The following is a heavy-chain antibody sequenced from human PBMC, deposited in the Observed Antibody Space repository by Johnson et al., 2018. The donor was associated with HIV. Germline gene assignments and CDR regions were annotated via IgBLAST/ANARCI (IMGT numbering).Heavy chain of an antibody. D-gene: IGHD3-16*01. CDR2: ISYDGSNK. CDR3: ARVGSLAFDI. J-gene: IGHJ3*02. CDR1: GFTFSSYG. V-gene: IGHV3-30*03. Sequence: QVQLVESGGGVVQPGRSLRLSCAASGFTFSSYGMHWVRQAPGKGLEWVAVISYDGSNKYYADSVKGRFTISRDNSKNTLYLQMNSLRAEDTAVYYCARVGSLAFDIWGQGTMVTVSS.